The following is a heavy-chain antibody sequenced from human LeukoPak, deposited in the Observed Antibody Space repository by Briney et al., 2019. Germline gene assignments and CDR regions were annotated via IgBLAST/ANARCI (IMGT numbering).Heavy chain of an antibody. CDR1: GFTFSSYA. CDR3: AKDEYYYDSSGYLFDY. V-gene: IGHV3-23*01. Sequence: GGSLRLSCAASGFTFSSYAMSWVRQAPGKGLEWVSAIRGSGGSTYYADSVKGRFTISRDNSKNTLYLQMNSLRAEDTAVYYCAKDEYYYDSSGYLFDYWGQGTLVTVSS. J-gene: IGHJ4*02. D-gene: IGHD3-22*01. CDR2: IRGSGGST.